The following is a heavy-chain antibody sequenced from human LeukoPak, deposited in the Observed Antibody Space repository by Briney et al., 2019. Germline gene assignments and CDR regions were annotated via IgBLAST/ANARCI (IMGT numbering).Heavy chain of an antibody. D-gene: IGHD3-22*01. V-gene: IGHV3-23*01. CDR1: GFTVSSNY. CDR2: ISGSGGST. J-gene: IGHJ4*02. Sequence: GGSLRLSCAASGFTVSSNYMSWVRQAPGKGLEWVSAISGSGGSTYYADSVKGRFTISRDNSKNTLYLQMNSLRAEDTAVYYCAKDRGYYDSRALYYFDYWGQGTLVTVSS. CDR3: AKDRGYYDSRALYYFDY.